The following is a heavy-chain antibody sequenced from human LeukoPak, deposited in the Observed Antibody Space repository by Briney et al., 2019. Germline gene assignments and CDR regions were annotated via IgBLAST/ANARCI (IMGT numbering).Heavy chain of an antibody. J-gene: IGHJ4*02. V-gene: IGHV4-34*01. CDR3: ARGNDIVATKPVRFDY. CDR2: INHSGST. Sequence: SETLSLTCTVSGGSISRYYWSWIRQPPGKGLEWIGEINHSGSTNYNPSLKSRVTISVDTSKNQFSLKLSSVTAADTAVYYCARGNDIVATKPVRFDYWGQGTLVTVSS. D-gene: IGHD5-12*01. CDR1: GGSISRYY.